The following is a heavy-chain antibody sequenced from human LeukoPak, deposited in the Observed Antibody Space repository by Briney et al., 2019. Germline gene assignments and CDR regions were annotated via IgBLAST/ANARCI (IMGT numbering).Heavy chain of an antibody. Sequence: GGSLRLSCAASGFTFSSYWMSWVRQAPGKGLEWVANIKQDGSEKYYVDSVNGRCTIARDNAKNLRYLQMNSLRAEDTAVYYCARDLGYSYAWGGFAYWGQGTLVTVSS. CDR1: GFTFSSYW. J-gene: IGHJ4*02. CDR2: IKQDGSEK. V-gene: IGHV3-7*01. D-gene: IGHD5-18*01. CDR3: ARDLGYSYAWGGFAY.